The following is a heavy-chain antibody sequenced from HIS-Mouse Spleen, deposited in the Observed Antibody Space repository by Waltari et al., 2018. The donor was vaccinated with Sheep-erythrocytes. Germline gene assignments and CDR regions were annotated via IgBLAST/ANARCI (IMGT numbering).Heavy chain of an antibody. CDR3: ARGHPDYGDYDAFDI. Sequence: EVQLVESGGGLIQPGGSLRLSCAASGFTVSSNYMSWVRQAPGKGLEEVSVTYSGGSTYYAASVKGRFTISRDNSKNTLYLQMNSLRAEDTAVYYCARGHPDYGDYDAFDIWGQGTMVTVSS. CDR1: GFTVSSNY. V-gene: IGHV3-53*01. D-gene: IGHD4-17*01. CDR2: TYSGGST. J-gene: IGHJ3*02.